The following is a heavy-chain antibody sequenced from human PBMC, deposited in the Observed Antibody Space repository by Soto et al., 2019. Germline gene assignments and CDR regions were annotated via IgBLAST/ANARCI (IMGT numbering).Heavy chain of an antibody. D-gene: IGHD3-22*01. CDR2: IIPIFGTA. J-gene: IGHJ3*02. V-gene: IGHV1-69*13. CDR3: ARTYYYDSSGYPGAFDI. Sequence: SVKVSCKASGGTFSSYAISWVRQAPGQGLEWMGGIIPIFGTANYAQKFQGRVTITADESTSTAYMELSSLRSEDTAVYYCARTYYYDSSGYPGAFDIWGQGTMVTVS. CDR1: GGTFSSYA.